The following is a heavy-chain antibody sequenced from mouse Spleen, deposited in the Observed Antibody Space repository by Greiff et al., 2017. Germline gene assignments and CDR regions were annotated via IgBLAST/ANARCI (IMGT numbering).Heavy chain of an antibody. CDR1: GYNFTSYG. D-gene: IGHD1-1*01. CDR2: IYPGSGST. V-gene: IGHV1-55*01. J-gene: IGHJ4*01. Sequence: QVQLKQPGAELVKPGASVKMSCKATGYNFTSYGITWVKQRPGQGLEWIGDIYPGSGSTNYNEKFKSKATLTVDTSSSTAYMQLSSLTSEDSAVYYCARRVYGSSPYAMDYWGQGTSVTVSS. CDR3: ARRVYGSSPYAMDY.